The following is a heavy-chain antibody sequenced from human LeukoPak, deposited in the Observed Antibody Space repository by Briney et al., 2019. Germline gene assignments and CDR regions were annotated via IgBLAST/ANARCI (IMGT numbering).Heavy chain of an antibody. J-gene: IGHJ6*02. D-gene: IGHD3-9*01. CDR2: IYTSGST. Sequence: SETLSLTCTVSGGSISSGSYYWSWIRQPAGKGLEWIGRIYTSGSTNYNPSLKSRVTISVDTSKNQFSLKLSSVTAADTAVYYCARDPTYYDILTGYYYYGMDVWGQGTTVTVSS. V-gene: IGHV4-61*02. CDR1: GGSISSGSYY. CDR3: ARDPTYYDILTGYYYYGMDV.